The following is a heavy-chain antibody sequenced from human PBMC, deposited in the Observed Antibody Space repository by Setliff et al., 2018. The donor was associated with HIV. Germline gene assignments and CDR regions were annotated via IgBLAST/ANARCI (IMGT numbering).Heavy chain of an antibody. CDR2: ISGSGGST. D-gene: IGHD4-17*01. J-gene: IGHJ6*03. CDR3: VKARVDGDYYYYYYMDV. CDR1: GFTFSSYA. Sequence: PGGSLRLSCAASGFTFSSYAMSWVRQAPGKGLEWVSAISGSGGSTYYADSVKGRFTISRDNSKNTLYLQMSSLRAEDTAVYYCVKARVDGDYYYYYYMDVWGKGTTVTV. V-gene: IGHV3-23*01.